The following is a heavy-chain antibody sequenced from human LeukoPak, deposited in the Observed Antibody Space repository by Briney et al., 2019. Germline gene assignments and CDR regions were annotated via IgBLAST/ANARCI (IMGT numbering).Heavy chain of an antibody. CDR1: GGSINNYY. V-gene: IGHV4-59*01. J-gene: IGHJ4*02. CDR2: IYYTGGT. D-gene: IGHD6-19*01. CDR3: ARGGGWYEN. Sequence: PSETLSLTCTVSGGSINNYYWSWIRQPPGKELEWIGYIYYTGGTNYNPSLKSRVTILVAPSKNQFSLKLSSVTTADTAVYYCARGGGWYENWGQGTLVTVSS.